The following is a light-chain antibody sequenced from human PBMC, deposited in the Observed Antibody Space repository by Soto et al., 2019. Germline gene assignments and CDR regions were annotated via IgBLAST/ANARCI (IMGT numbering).Light chain of an antibody. V-gene: IGKV3-20*01. CDR2: GAS. Sequence: EIVLTQSPGTLSLSPGERATLSCRASQSVSRHLAWYQQKPGQAPRLLIYGASSRATGTPARFSGSGSGTDFTLTVSRLEPEDFAVCNCQQHGASPTITFGQGTRLEIK. J-gene: IGKJ5*01. CDR3: QQHGASPTIT. CDR1: QSVSRH.